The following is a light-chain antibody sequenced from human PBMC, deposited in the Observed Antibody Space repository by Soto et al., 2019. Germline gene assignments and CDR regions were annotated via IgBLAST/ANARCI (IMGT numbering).Light chain of an antibody. J-gene: IGLJ1*01. CDR1: SSNIGTNS. CDR3: AAWDDSLTGYV. CDR2: NNN. Sequence: QSVLTQPPSASGTPGQRVTISCSGGSSNIGTNSVNWYQQLPGTAPKLLIYNNNQRPSGVPDRFSGSKSGTSASLAISGTGSEGEADYYCAAWDDSLTGYVFGAGTKLTVL. V-gene: IGLV1-44*01.